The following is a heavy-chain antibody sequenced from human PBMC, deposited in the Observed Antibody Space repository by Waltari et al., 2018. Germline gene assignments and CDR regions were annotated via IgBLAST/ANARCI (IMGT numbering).Heavy chain of an antibody. CDR2: ISGSGGIT. CDR1: GFTFSSYA. V-gene: IGHV3-23*04. J-gene: IGHJ4*02. Sequence: EVQLVESGGGLVQPGGSLRLSCAASGFTFSSYAMSWVRQAPGKGLEGVSAISGSGGITYYADSVKGRFTISRDNSKNTLYLQMNSLRAEDTAVYYCAKGPTRYSGYEVDYWGQGTLVTVSS. CDR3: AKGPTRYSGYEVDY. D-gene: IGHD5-12*01.